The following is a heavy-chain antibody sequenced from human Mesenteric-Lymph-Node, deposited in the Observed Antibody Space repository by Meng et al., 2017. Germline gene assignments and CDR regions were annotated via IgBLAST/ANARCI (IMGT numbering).Heavy chain of an antibody. J-gene: IGHJ5*02. CDR2: VSHDGNSG. CDR3: ARDKSHYDGRSGWFDP. V-gene: IGHV3-30-3*01. D-gene: IGHD3-16*01. CDR1: GFTFIVYA. Sequence: QVQLVESGGGVVQPGGSLRLSCAASGFTFIVYAMHWVRQAPGKGLEWVAMVSHDGNSGCYADSVKGRFSISRDNFRNTQYLQMNSLRPEDTAVYYCARDKSHYDGRSGWFDPWGQETLVTVSS.